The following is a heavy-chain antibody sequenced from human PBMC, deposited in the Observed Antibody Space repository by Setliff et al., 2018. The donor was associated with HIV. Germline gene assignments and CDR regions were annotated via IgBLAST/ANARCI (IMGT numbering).Heavy chain of an antibody. CDR2: ISAYNGNT. D-gene: IGHD6-19*01. CDR1: GYTFTSYA. V-gene: IGHV1-18*01. CDR3: ARAAVAGPWRKLDY. Sequence: GASVKVSCKASGYTFTSYAMNWVRQAPGQGLEWMGRISAYNGNTDHAQRLQGRVTMTTDTSTRTAYMELRSLRSDDTAVYYCARAAVAGPWRKLDYWGQGTLVTVSS. J-gene: IGHJ4*02.